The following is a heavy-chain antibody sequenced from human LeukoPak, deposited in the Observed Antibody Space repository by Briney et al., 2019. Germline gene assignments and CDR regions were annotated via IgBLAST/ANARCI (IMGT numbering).Heavy chain of an antibody. CDR3: ARGQQWLNKNYDY. V-gene: IGHV4-34*01. CDR2: INHSGST. J-gene: IGHJ4*02. Sequence: SDTLSLTCAVYGGSFSGYYWSWIRQPPGKGLEWIGEINHSGSTNYNPSLKSRVTISVDTSKNQFSLKLSSVTAADTAVYYCARGQQWLNKNYDYWGQGTLVTVSS. CDR1: GGSFSGYY. D-gene: IGHD6-19*01.